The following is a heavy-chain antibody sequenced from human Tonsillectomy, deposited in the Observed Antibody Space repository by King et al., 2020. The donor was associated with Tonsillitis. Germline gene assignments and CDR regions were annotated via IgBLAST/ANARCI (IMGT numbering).Heavy chain of an antibody. Sequence: VQLQQWGAGLLKPSETLSLTCAVYGGSFSGYYWSWIRQPPGKGLEWIGEINHSGSTNYNPSLKSRVTISVDTSKNQFSLKLSSVTAADTAVYYCARGCCSGSYYSYYYYYGMDVWGQGTTVTVSS. CDR1: GGSFSGYY. D-gene: IGHD1-26*01. J-gene: IGHJ6*02. CDR3: ARGCCSGSYYSYYYYYGMDV. V-gene: IGHV4-34*01. CDR2: INHSGST.